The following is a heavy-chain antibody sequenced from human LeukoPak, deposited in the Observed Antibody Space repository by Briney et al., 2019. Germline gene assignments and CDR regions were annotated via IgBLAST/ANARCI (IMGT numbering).Heavy chain of an antibody. Sequence: PSETLSLTCAVSGYSISSGYYWGWIRQPPGKGLEWIGSIYHSGSTNYNPSLKSRVTISVDTSKNQFSLKLSSVTAADTAVYYCARGHHYYDSSGKWDYWGQGTLVTVSS. CDR3: ARGHHYYDSSGKWDY. J-gene: IGHJ4*02. CDR2: IYHSGST. D-gene: IGHD3-22*01. CDR1: GYSISSGYY. V-gene: IGHV4-38-2*01.